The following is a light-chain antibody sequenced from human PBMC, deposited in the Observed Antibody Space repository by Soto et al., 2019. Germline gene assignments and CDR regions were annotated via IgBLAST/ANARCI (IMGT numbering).Light chain of an antibody. CDR2: EVT. J-gene: IGLJ1*01. CDR1: SSDVENYKL. CDR3: CSSVGSYV. Sequence: QSALNQPASVSGSPGQSVTISCTATSSDVENYKLVSWYQQHPGKAPKLIIYEVTKRPSGVSNRFSGSKSANTASLTISGLQTEDEADYYCCSSVGSYVFGTGTTVTVL. V-gene: IGLV2-23*02.